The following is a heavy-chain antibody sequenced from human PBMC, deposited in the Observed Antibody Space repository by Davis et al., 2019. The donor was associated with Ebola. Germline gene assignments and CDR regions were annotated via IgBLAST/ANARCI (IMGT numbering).Heavy chain of an antibody. CDR1: GYRFTNYG. CDR2: INTNTGNP. J-gene: IGHJ3*02. CDR3: ASLPDI. V-gene: IGHV7-4-1*02. Sequence: ASVKVSCKASGYRFTNYGMHWVRQAPGQGLEWMGWINTNTGNPTYAKGFTGRFVFSLDTSVSTAYLQINSLKTEDTAVYYCASLPDIWGQGTMVTVSS.